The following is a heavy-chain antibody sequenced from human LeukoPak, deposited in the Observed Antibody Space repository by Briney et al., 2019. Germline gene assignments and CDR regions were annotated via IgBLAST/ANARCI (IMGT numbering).Heavy chain of an antibody. D-gene: IGHD6-6*01. CDR3: ARKELEYSSSSWIGY. J-gene: IGHJ4*02. Sequence: GGSLRLSCAVSGFTFSDYWMTWVRQAPGKGLEWVANINQDGSEKYYVDSVEGRFTISRDSAKNSLYLQMNSLRAEDTAVYYCARKELEYSSSSWIGYWGQGTLVTVSS. V-gene: IGHV3-7*01. CDR2: INQDGSEK. CDR1: GFTFSDYW.